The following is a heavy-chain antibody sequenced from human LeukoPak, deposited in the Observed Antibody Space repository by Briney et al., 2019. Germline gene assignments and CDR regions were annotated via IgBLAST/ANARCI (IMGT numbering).Heavy chain of an antibody. Sequence: PSETLSLTCTVSGASINNYYWSWIRQPPGKGLEWIGYISHSGTASYGPSVKSRVAISVHKSENQFSLTLSSVTAADTAVYYCARRFVDTSGYYYDDYWGQGILVTVSS. CDR1: GASINNYY. CDR2: ISHSGTA. D-gene: IGHD3-22*01. J-gene: IGHJ4*02. CDR3: ARRFVDTSGYYYDDY. V-gene: IGHV4-59*08.